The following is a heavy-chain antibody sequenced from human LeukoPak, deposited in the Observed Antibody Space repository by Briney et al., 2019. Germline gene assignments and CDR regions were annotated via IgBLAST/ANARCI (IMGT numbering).Heavy chain of an antibody. CDR3: AREDRVDNPPGNFDI. CDR2: INSDGSST. D-gene: IGHD1-1*01. Sequence: PGGSLRLSCAASGFTFSSYYMHWVRQAPGKGPVWVSRINSDGSSTNYADSVKGRFTISRDNAKNTLYLQMNSLRAEDTAVFYCAREDRVDNPPGNFDIWGPGKKVIVSS. J-gene: IGHJ3*02. CDR1: GFTFSSYY. V-gene: IGHV3-74*01.